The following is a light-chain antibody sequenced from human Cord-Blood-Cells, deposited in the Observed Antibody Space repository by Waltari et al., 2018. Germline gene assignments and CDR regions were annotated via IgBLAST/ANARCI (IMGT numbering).Light chain of an antibody. CDR3: NSRDSSGNRWV. J-gene: IGLJ3*02. CDR2: GKT. CDR1: SPRSYY. Sequence: SSELTQDPAVSVALGQTVRITCQGDSPRSYYASRYQQKPGQAPVLVIYGKTHRPSGIPDRFSGSSSGNTASLTITGAQAEDEADYYCNSRDSSGNRWVFGGGTKLTVL. V-gene: IGLV3-19*01.